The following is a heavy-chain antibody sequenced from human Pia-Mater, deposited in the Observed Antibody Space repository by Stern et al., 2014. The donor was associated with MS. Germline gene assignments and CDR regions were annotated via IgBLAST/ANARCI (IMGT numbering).Heavy chain of an antibody. Sequence: EVQLVESGAEVKKPGESLKISCKGSGYSFTTYWVAWVRQMPGKGLEWMGIIYPSDYYTRYSPSFQGQVRLSVHKALSTAYLQWSSLKASDTAMYYCARLRLLTYGLDSWGQGTLVTVSS. CDR1: GYSFTTYW. J-gene: IGHJ4*02. CDR2: IYPSDYYT. CDR3: ARLRLLTYGLDS. V-gene: IGHV5-51*01. D-gene: IGHD3-16*01.